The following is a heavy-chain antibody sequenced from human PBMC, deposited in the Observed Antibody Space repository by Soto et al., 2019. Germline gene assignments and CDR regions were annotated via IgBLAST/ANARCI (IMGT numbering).Heavy chain of an antibody. J-gene: IGHJ4*02. CDR1: GGTFSSYA. Sequence: ASVKVSCKASGGTFSSYAIRWVRQAPGQGLEWMGGIIPIFGTANYAQKFQGRVTITADESTSTAYMELSSLRSEDTAVYYCARDRYARGYSGYDGLDYWGQGTLVTVSS. V-gene: IGHV1-69*13. CDR3: ARDRYARGYSGYDGLDY. CDR2: IIPIFGTA. D-gene: IGHD5-12*01.